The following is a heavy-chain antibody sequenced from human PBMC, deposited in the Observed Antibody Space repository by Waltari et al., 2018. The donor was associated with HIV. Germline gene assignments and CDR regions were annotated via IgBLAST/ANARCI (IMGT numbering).Heavy chain of an antibody. CDR1: SDYG. J-gene: IGHJ4*02. CDR3: AKDFTIFGVVGAPFDY. CDR2: LSYDGSKK. D-gene: IGHD3-3*01. Sequence: SDYGFHWVRQAPGKGLEWVAVLSYDGSKKYYVDSVKGRFTISRDNSKNTLYLQMNSLKPEDTAIYYCAKDFTIFGVVGAPFDYWGQGTRVTVSS. V-gene: IGHV3-30*01.